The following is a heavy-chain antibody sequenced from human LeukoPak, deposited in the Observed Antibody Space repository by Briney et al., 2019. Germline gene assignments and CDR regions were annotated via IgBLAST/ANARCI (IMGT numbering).Heavy chain of an antibody. D-gene: IGHD2/OR15-2a*01. CDR2: ISSSGSTI. CDR1: GFTFSSYE. CDR3: ARDLSRFTSVDRPYDY. J-gene: IGHJ4*02. Sequence: SGGSLRLSCAASGFTFSSYEMNWVRQAPGKGLEWVSYISSSGSTIYYADSVKGRFTISRDNAKNSLYLQMNSLRAEDTAVYYCARDLSRFTSVDRPYDYWGQGTLVTVSS. V-gene: IGHV3-48*03.